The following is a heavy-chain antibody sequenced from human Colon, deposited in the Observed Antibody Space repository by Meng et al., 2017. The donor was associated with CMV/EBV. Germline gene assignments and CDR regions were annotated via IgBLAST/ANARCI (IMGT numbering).Heavy chain of an antibody. CDR1: GYTFSNFG. J-gene: IGHJ4*02. D-gene: IGHD2/OR15-2a*01. CDR2: ISGNNGNT. Sequence: ASVTVSCKASGYTFSNFGISWVRQAPGQGLEWMGWISGNNGNTNFARKFRGRIAMTTDTSTTTAHMELRSLGSDDTAIYYCARDGADCTTTTCFIDFWGQGTLVTVSS. CDR3: ARDGADCTTTTCFIDF. V-gene: IGHV1-18*01.